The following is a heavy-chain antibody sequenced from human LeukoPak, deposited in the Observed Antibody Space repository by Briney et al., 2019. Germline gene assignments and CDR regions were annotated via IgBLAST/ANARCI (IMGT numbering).Heavy chain of an antibody. CDR3: ARDPFCSTSCPSYYFDY. CDR1: GFTFSSYW. Sequence: PGGSLRLSCAASGFTFSSYWMSWVRQAPGKGLEWVANIKQDGSEKYYVDSVKGRFTISRDNAKNSLYLQMNSLRAEDTAVYYCARDPFCSTSCPSYYFDYWGQGTLVTVFS. J-gene: IGHJ4*02. V-gene: IGHV3-7*01. CDR2: IKQDGSEK. D-gene: IGHD2-2*01.